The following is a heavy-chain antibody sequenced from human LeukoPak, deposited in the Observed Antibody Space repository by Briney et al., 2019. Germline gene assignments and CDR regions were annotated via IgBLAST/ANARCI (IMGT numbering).Heavy chain of an antibody. CDR2: ISSSSSYI. J-gene: IGHJ5*02. CDR1: GFTFSSYS. CDR3: ARDCSSTSCYARHWFDP. Sequence: AGSLRLSCAASGFTFSSYSMNWVRQAPGKGLEWVSSISSSSSYIYYADSVKGRFTISRDNAKNSLYLQMNSLRAEDTAVYYCARDCSSTSCYARHWFDPWGQGTRVTVSS. V-gene: IGHV3-21*01. D-gene: IGHD2-2*01.